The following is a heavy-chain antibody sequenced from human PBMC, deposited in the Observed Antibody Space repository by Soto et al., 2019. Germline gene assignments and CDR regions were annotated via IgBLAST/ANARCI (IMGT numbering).Heavy chain of an antibody. Sequence: GGSLRLSCAASGFTFSSYAMSWVRQAPGKGLEWVSAISGSGGSTYYADSVKGRFTISRDNSKNTLYLQMNGLRAEDTAVYYCARDRITVNVDYYYDMDVWGQGTTVTV. CDR3: ARDRITVNVDYYYDMDV. D-gene: IGHD6-19*01. CDR1: GFTFSSYA. V-gene: IGHV3-23*01. CDR2: ISGSGGST. J-gene: IGHJ6*02.